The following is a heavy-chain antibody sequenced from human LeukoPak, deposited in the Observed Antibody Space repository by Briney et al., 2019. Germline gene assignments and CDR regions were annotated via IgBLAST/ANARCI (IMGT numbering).Heavy chain of an antibody. J-gene: IGHJ4*02. CDR1: GFTFSSYS. Sequence: GGSLRLSCAASGFTFSSYSMNWVRQAPGKGLEWVSYISSSSSTIYCADSVKGRFTISRDNAKNSLYLQMNSLRDEDTAVYYCARANYDSSGYYYGYWGQGTLVTVSS. V-gene: IGHV3-48*02. CDR2: ISSSSSTI. D-gene: IGHD3-22*01. CDR3: ARANYDSSGYYYGY.